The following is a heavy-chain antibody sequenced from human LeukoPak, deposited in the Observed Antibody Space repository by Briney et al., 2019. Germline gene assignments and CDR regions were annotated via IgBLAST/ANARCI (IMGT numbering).Heavy chain of an antibody. J-gene: IGHJ4*02. D-gene: IGHD6-19*01. CDR1: GFTFSDHF. Sequence: GGSLSLSCAVSGFTFSDHFLDWVRQAPGKGLEWVGRSRNEAKSYTTEYAASVKGRFSISRDVSKNSLCLQMNSLKTEDTAVYYCARVGSVAGSDYLDYWGQGTLVTVSS. V-gene: IGHV3-72*01. CDR2: SRNEAKSYTT. CDR3: ARVGSVAGSDYLDY.